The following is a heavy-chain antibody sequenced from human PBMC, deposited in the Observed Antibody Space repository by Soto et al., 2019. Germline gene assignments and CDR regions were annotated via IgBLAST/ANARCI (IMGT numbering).Heavy chain of an antibody. Sequence: SETLSLTCTVSGGSISSYYWSWIRQPPGKGLEWIGYIYYSGSTNYNPSLKSRVTISVDTSKNQFSLKLSSVTAADTAVYYCARIKTQDFEYWGQGTLVTVSS. CDR1: GGSISSYY. CDR3: ARIKTQDFEY. J-gene: IGHJ4*02. V-gene: IGHV4-59*01. CDR2: IYYSGST.